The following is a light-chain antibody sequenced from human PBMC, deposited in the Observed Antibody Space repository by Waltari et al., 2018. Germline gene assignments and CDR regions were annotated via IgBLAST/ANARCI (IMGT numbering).Light chain of an antibody. CDR2: KAS. J-gene: IGKJ3*01. Sequence: DIQMSQSPSTLSASVGDGVTITCRASQSIGSCLAWYQQKPGKAPKLLIYKASSLEGGVPSRFSGRGSGTDFTFTISSLQPDDFAVYFCQQYTTFPTFGPGTKVDI. CDR3: QQYTTFPT. CDR1: QSIGSC. V-gene: IGKV1-5*03.